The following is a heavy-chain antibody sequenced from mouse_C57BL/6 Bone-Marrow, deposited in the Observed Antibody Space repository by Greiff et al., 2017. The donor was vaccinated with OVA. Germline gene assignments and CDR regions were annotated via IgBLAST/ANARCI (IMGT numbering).Heavy chain of an antibody. CDR3: ASFHSNSPYYYAIDY. D-gene: IGHD2-5*01. Sequence: EVMLVESGGVLVQPGGSLSLSCAASGFTFTDYYMSWVRQPPGKALEWLGFIRNKANGYTTEYSASVKVRFTISRDNSQSILYLQMNALRAEDSATYFCASFHSNSPYYYAIDYWGQGTSVTVSS. V-gene: IGHV7-3*01. CDR1: GFTFTDYY. J-gene: IGHJ4*01. CDR2: IRNKANGYTT.